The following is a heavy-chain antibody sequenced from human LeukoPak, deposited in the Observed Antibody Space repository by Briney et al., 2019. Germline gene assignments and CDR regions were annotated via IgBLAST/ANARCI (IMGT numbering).Heavy chain of an antibody. V-gene: IGHV1-18*01. Sequence: ASVKVSCKASGYTFISYGISWVRQAPGQGLEWMGWISTYNGNTNYAQKLQGRVTMTTDTSTTTAYMELRSLRSDETAVYYCARDLGGSYSWGDPFDIWGQGTMVSVSS. D-gene: IGHD1-26*01. CDR3: ARDLGGSYSWGDPFDI. CDR1: GYTFISYG. J-gene: IGHJ3*02. CDR2: ISTYNGNT.